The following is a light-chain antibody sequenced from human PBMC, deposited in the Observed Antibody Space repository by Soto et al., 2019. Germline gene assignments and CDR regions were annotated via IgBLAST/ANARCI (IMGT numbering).Light chain of an antibody. V-gene: IGKV1-27*01. CDR1: QDIKNY. CDR3: QKENNKPLT. J-gene: IGKJ4*01. CDR2: AAS. Sequence: DIQMTQSPSSLSASVGDRVTLSCRASQDIKNYLAWYQQEPGKVPQLLIYAASTLHSGVPSRFSGSGSGTEFTLTIRSLHRADVVTYYCQKENNKPLTFGGVTRVEIK.